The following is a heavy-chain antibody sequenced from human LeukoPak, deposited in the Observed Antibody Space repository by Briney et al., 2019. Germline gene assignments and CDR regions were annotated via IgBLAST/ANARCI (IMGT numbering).Heavy chain of an antibody. V-gene: IGHV3-33*01. CDR1: GFTFGGYG. J-gene: IGHJ4*02. CDR2: VAYDGSRA. CDR3: TRYNNDHFDY. Sequence: GGSLRLSCAGSGFTFGGYGMHWFRQTPGKGLEWVAVVAYDGSRAFYADSGKGRFTISRDNSKNTMSVQMDDLRAEDTAVYYCTRYNNDHFDYWGQGTLVTVSS. D-gene: IGHD1-14*01.